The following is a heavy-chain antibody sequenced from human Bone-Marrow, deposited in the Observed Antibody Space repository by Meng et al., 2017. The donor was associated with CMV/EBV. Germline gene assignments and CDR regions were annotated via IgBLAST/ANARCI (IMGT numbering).Heavy chain of an antibody. Sequence: SVKVSCKASGGTFSSYAISWVRQAPGQGLEWMGGLIPILGIANYAQKFQGRVTITADKSTSTAYMELSSLRSEDTAVYYCARGLRATMVRGAMGDYYGMDVWGQGTTVTVSS. CDR3: ARGLRATMVRGAMGDYYGMDV. D-gene: IGHD3-10*01. CDR2: LIPILGIA. CDR1: GGTFSSYA. V-gene: IGHV1-69*10. J-gene: IGHJ6*02.